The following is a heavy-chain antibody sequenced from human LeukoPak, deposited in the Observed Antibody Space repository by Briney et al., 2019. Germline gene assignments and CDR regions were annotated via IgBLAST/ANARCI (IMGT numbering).Heavy chain of an antibody. CDR3: AKDERNWNYNLASQTYD. Sequence: GGSLRLSCEASGFIFGNYYMSWVRQAPGKGLEWVAAINGAGSTTYHADSVKGRFTISRDNSKNTLYLQMNSLRAEDTAVYYCAKDERNWNYNLASQTYDWGQGTLVTVSS. V-gene: IGHV3-23*01. D-gene: IGHD1-7*01. J-gene: IGHJ4*02. CDR1: GFIFGNYY. CDR2: INGAGSTT.